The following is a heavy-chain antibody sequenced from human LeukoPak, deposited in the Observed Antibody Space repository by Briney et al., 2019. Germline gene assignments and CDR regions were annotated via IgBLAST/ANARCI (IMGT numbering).Heavy chain of an antibody. J-gene: IGHJ4*02. CDR2: INHSGGT. CDR1: GGSFSGYY. D-gene: IGHD6-19*01. CDR3: ARHFSNGWSDK. Sequence: SETLSLTCAVYGGSFSGYYWSWIRQPPGKGLEWIGEINHSGGTNYNPSLKSRVTISVDTSKNQFSLRLSSVTAADTAVYYCARHFSNGWSDKWGQGTLVTVS. V-gene: IGHV4-34*01.